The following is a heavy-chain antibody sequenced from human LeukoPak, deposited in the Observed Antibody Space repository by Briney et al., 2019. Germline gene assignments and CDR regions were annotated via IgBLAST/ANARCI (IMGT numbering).Heavy chain of an antibody. Sequence: ASVKVSCKASGYTFTSYGISWVRQAPGQGLEWMGWISAYNGNTDYAQKLQGRVTMTTDTSTSKAYMELRSLRSDDTAVYYCARDYDFWSGYYIHAFDIWGQGTMVTVSS. D-gene: IGHD3-3*01. CDR3: ARDYDFWSGYYIHAFDI. V-gene: IGHV1-18*01. CDR2: ISAYNGNT. J-gene: IGHJ3*02. CDR1: GYTFTSYG.